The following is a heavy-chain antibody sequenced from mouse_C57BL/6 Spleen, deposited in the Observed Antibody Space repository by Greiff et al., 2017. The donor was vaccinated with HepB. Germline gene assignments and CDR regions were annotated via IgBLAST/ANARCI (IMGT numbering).Heavy chain of an antibody. V-gene: IGHV14-3*01. Sequence: EVQLQQSVAELVRPGASVKLSCTASGFNIKNTYMPWVKQRPEQCLEWIGRIDPANGNTKYAPKFQGKATITADTSSNTAYLQLSSLTSEDTAIYYCTRSHFDVWGTGTTVTVSS. CDR3: TRSHFDV. J-gene: IGHJ1*03. CDR2: IDPANGNT. CDR1: GFNIKNTY.